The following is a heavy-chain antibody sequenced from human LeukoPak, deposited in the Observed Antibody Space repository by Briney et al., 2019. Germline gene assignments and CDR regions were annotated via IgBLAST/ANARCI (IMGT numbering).Heavy chain of an antibody. V-gene: IGHV1-2*02. CDR1: GYTFTGYY. CDR3: ARDSAYCSSTSCYTRGSFYYYYMDV. J-gene: IGHJ6*03. Sequence: ASVKVSCKASGYTFTGYYMHWVRQAPGQGLEWMGWINPNSGGTNYAQKFQGRVTMTRDTSISTAYIELSRLRSDDTAVYYCARDSAYCSSTSCYTRGSFYYYYMDVWGKGTTVTVSS. CDR2: INPNSGGT. D-gene: IGHD2-2*02.